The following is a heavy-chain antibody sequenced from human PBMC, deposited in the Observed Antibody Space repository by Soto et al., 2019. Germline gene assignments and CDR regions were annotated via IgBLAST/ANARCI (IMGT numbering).Heavy chain of an antibody. CDR3: ARALGDFGARGQYREYYYGIDV. J-gene: IGHJ6*02. D-gene: IGHD2-21*01. CDR2: INAGNGNT. V-gene: IGHV1-3*01. CDR1: GYTFTSYA. Sequence: GASVKVSCKASGYTFTSYAMHWVRQAPGQRLEWMGWINAGNGNTKYSQKFQGRVTITRDTSASTAYMELSSLRSEDTAVYYCARALGDFGARGQYREYYYGIDVWGQGPTVTVYS.